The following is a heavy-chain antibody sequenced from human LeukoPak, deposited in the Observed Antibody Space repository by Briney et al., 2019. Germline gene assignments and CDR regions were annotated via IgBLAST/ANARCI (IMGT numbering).Heavy chain of an antibody. CDR2: INHSGST. V-gene: IGHV4-34*01. CDR3: ARVNRAAAGMAYYYYYYYMDV. D-gene: IGHD6-13*01. CDR1: EFTFSKYW. J-gene: IGHJ6*03. Sequence: GSLRLSCAASEFTFSKYWMSWVRQPPGKGLEWIGEINHSGSTNYNPSLKSRVTISVDTSKNQFSLKLSSVTAADTAVYYCARVNRAAAGMAYYYYYYYMDVWGKGTTVTVSS.